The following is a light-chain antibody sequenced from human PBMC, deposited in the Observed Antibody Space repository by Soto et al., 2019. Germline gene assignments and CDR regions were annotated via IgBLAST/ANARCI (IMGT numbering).Light chain of an antibody. CDR3: SSYTSSSIYV. V-gene: IGLV2-14*01. Sequence: QSVLTQPVSVSGSPGQSITISCTGSSSDVGGYNYVSWYQQHPGKAPKLMIFEVTNRASGASHRFSGSKSGNTASLTISGLQAEDEADYYCSSYTSSSIYVFGTGTKVTVL. CDR2: EVT. CDR1: SSDVGGYNY. J-gene: IGLJ1*01.